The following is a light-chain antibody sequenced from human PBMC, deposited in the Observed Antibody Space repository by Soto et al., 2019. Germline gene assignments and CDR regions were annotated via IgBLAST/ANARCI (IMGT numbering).Light chain of an antibody. Sequence: QSALTQPPSASGSPGQSVTISCTGTSSDVGAYNYVSWYQQHPGKAPNLMIYEVTKRPSGVPDRFSGSKSGNTASLTVSGLQVEDQADYYSSSYARSNTFVFGSGTKLTVL. CDR1: SSDVGAYNY. V-gene: IGLV2-8*01. CDR2: EVT. CDR3: SSYARSNTFV. J-gene: IGLJ1*01.